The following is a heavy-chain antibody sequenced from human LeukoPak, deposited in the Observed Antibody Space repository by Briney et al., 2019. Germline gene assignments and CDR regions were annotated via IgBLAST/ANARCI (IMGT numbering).Heavy chain of an antibody. Sequence: SQTPSLTCTVSGGSISSGDYYWSWIRQPPGKGLEWIGYIYYSGSTYYNPSLKSRVTISVDTSRDQFSLKLSSVTAADTAVYYCARDPTDCSGGSCYSGWFDPWGQGTLVTVSS. D-gene: IGHD2-15*01. CDR1: GGSISSGDYY. J-gene: IGHJ5*02. V-gene: IGHV4-30-4*01. CDR3: ARDPTDCSGGSCYSGWFDP. CDR2: IYYSGST.